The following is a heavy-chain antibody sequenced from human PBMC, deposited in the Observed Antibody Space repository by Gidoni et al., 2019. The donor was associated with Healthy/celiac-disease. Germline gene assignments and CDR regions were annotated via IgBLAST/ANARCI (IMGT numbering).Heavy chain of an antibody. CDR3: ARVVVVNPPVEDY. D-gene: IGHD2-15*01. Sequence: EVQLVESGGGLVKPGGSLRLSCASSGFTFSSYSMNWVRQAPGKGLEWVSSISSSSSYIYYADSVKGRFTISRDNAKNSLYLQMNSLRAEDTAVYYCARVVVVNPPVEDYWGQGTLVTVSS. CDR2: ISSSSSYI. J-gene: IGHJ4*02. V-gene: IGHV3-21*01. CDR1: GFTFSSYS.